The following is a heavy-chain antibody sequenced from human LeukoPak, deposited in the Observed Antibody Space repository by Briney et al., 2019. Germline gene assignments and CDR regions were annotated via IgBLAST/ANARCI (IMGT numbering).Heavy chain of an antibody. CDR2: TNPGDSDT. CDR3: ARQLYSGYDLFDH. Sequence: GESLKISCKGFGYSFSSYWIGWVRQVPGKGLEWMGITNPGDSDTRYSPSFQGQVTISVDESISTAYLQWGSLKASDTAMYYCARQLYSGYDLFDHWGQGTLVTVSS. J-gene: IGHJ4*02. CDR1: GYSFSSYW. D-gene: IGHD5-12*01. V-gene: IGHV5-51*01.